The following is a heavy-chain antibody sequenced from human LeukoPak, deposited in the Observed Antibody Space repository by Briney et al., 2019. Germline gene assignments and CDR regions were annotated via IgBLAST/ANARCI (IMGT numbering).Heavy chain of an antibody. CDR3: ARVGGWSYYDY. J-gene: IGHJ4*02. CDR1: GFTFDDYA. CDR2: ISWNSGSI. D-gene: IGHD2-15*01. Sequence: GGSLRLSCAASGFTFDDYAMHWVRQAPGKGLEWVSGISWNSGSIGYADSVKGRFTISRDNAKNSLYLQMNSLRAEDTAVYSCARVGGWSYYDYWGQGTLVTVSS. V-gene: IGHV3-9*01.